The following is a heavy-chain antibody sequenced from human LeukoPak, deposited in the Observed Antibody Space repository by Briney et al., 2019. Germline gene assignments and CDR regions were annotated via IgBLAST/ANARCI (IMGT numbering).Heavy chain of an antibody. CDR2: IKEDGSEE. CDR3: ARDLGGGPPGY. CDR1: GFTFSNYW. D-gene: IGHD4-23*01. Sequence: PGGSLRLSCAASGFTFSNYWMSWVRQAPGKGLEWVANIKEDGSEEYYVDSVKGRFTISRDNAKNSLYLRMNSLRAEDSAVYYCARDLGGGPPGYWGQGTLVTVSS. V-gene: IGHV3-7*01. J-gene: IGHJ4*02.